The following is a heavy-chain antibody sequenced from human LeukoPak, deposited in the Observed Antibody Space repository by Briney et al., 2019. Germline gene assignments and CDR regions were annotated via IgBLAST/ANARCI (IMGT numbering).Heavy chain of an antibody. J-gene: IGHJ3*02. Sequence: SETLSLTCTVSGYSISSDYYWGWIRQPPGKGLEWIGNIFHNGNTYYNPSLKSRVTMSIDTSKKQFSLKLRTATAADTAVYYCARGGRYYDILTGYYLAAFDIWGQGTMVTVSS. CDR2: IFHNGNT. D-gene: IGHD3-9*01. V-gene: IGHV4-38-2*02. CDR3: ARGGRYYDILTGYYLAAFDI. CDR1: GYSISSDYY.